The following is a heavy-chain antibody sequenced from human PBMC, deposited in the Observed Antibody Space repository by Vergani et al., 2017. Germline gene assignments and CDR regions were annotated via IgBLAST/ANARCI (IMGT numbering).Heavy chain of an antibody. J-gene: IGHJ4*02. Sequence: EVQLLESGGGLVRPGGSLRLSCAASGFTFSNYAMSWVRQAPGKGLEWVSGISASGGSTYYADSVKGRFTISRDNSKNTLFLQMNSLRAEDTAVYYCAKGAYDYVWGSYDYWGQGTLVTVPS. V-gene: IGHV3-23*01. CDR1: GFTFSNYA. D-gene: IGHD3-16*01. CDR2: ISASGGST. CDR3: AKGAYDYVWGSYDY.